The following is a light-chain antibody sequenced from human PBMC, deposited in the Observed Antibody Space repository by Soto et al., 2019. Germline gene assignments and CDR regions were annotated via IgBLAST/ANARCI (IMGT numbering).Light chain of an antibody. CDR1: SSDVGAYNF. Sequence: QSVLTRPASVSGSPGQSITISCTGTSSDVGAYNFVSWYQHHPGRAPKLIIYEVTIRPSGVSNRFSGSKSGNTASLTISGLQAEDEADYYCSSYTSSSTLWVFGGGTKLTVL. CDR2: EVT. J-gene: IGLJ3*02. CDR3: SSYTSSSTLWV. V-gene: IGLV2-14*01.